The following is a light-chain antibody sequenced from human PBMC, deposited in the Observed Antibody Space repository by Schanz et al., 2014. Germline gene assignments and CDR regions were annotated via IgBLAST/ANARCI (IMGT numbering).Light chain of an antibody. Sequence: EIVLTQSPGTLSLSPGERATLSCRASQTVNGNYIAWYQEKPGQAPRLLIYGASTRATGIPARFSGSGSGTEFTLTISSLQSEDFAVYFCQQYDNWPPWTFGQGTRVEIK. V-gene: IGKV3-15*01. CDR2: GAS. CDR3: QQYDNWPPWT. J-gene: IGKJ1*01. CDR1: QTVNGN.